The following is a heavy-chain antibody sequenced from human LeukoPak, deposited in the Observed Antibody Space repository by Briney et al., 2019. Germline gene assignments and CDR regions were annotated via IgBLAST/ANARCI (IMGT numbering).Heavy chain of an antibody. Sequence: GGSLRLSCAAAGFTFNSYAMNWVRQAPGKGLEWVSGISGSGGSTYYADSVKGRFTISRDKSKNTLYLQMNSLRAEDTAVYYCAKVYFFDSSGYCYYFDYWGQGTLVTVSS. CDR1: GFTFNSYA. J-gene: IGHJ4*02. D-gene: IGHD3-22*01. CDR3: AKVYFFDSSGYCYYFDY. CDR2: ISGSGGST. V-gene: IGHV3-23*01.